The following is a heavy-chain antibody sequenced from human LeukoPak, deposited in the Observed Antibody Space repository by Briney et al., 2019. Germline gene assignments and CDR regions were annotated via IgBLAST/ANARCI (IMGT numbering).Heavy chain of an antibody. V-gene: IGHV3-30-3*01. CDR1: GFTFSSYA. CDR2: ISYDGSNK. Sequence: GRSLRLSCAASGFTFSSYAMHWVRQAPGKGLEWVAVISYDGSNKYYADSVKGRLTISRDNSKNTLYLQMNSLRAEDTAVYYCAREVDYSSSWRTRAHDYWGQGTLVTVSS. J-gene: IGHJ4*02. D-gene: IGHD6-13*01. CDR3: AREVDYSSSWRTRAHDY.